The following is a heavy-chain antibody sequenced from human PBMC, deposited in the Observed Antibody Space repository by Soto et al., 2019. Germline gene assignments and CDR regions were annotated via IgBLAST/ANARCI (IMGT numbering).Heavy chain of an antibody. V-gene: IGHV1-46*02. J-gene: IGHJ6*02. CDR2: LDPTGGRT. CDR3: ARELQFPHQETGMDV. CDR1: GYTFENYH. D-gene: IGHD2-15*01. Sequence: QVHLVQSGAEVKKPGASVKVSCKASGYTFENYHIHWVRQAPGQGLEWLGILDPTGGRTTYAQKFQDRVTMTRDTSTSTVYMELTSLRSNDTALYYCARELQFPHQETGMDVWGQGTTVTVSS.